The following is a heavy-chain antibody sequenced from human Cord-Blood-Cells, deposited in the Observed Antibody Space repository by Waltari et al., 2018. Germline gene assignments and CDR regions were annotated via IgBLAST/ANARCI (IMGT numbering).Heavy chain of an antibody. CDR2: IYYSGST. D-gene: IGHD7-27*01. Sequence: QLQLQESGPGLVKPSETLSLTCTVSGGSISSSSYYWGWVRQPPGKGLEWIGSIYYSGSTYYTPSLKSRVTISVDTSKNQFSLKLSSVTAADTAVYYCARHAGEGGAFDIWGQGIMVTVSS. V-gene: IGHV4-39*01. J-gene: IGHJ3*02. CDR1: GGSISSSSYY. CDR3: ARHAGEGGAFDI.